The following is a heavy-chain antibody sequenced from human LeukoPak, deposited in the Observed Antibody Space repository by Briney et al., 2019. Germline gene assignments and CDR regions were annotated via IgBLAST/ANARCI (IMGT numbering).Heavy chain of an antibody. J-gene: IGHJ5*02. Sequence: PGGSLRLFCAASGFTFSNYAMNWVRQAPGKGLEWVSLISGSTGSTYYADSVKGRFTISRDNSKNTLYLQMDSLRAEDTALYYCAKGSGINHYHWIDPWGQGTLVTVSS. CDR3: AKGSGINHYHWIDP. CDR2: ISGSTGST. V-gene: IGHV3-23*01. D-gene: IGHD1-14*01. CDR1: GFTFSNYA.